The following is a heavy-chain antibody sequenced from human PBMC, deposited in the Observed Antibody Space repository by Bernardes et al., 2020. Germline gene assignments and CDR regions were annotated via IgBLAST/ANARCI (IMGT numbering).Heavy chain of an antibody. Sequence: ASVKVSCKASGYTFPGYYMHWVRQAPGQALEGMGWINPNSGGKNYAQKFQGWVTMTRDTSISTDYMELSRLRSDDTAGYYCARGARRGLYWRGGRCFLDYWGQGTLVTVSS. J-gene: IGHJ4*02. CDR2: INPNSGGK. D-gene: IGHD2-15*01. CDR1: GYTFPGYY. CDR3: ARGARRGLYWRGGRCFLDY. V-gene: IGHV1-2*04.